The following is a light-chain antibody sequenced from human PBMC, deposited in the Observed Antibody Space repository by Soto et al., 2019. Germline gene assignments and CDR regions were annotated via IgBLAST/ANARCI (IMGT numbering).Light chain of an antibody. Sequence: DIVMTQSPDSLAVSLGERATINCKSSQSVLYSSNNKNFLAWYQQKPGQPPKLLIYWASTRESGVPDRFSGSGSGTDFTLTISSLQAEYVAVYYCQQYYSTPLNFGGGTKVESK. CDR1: QSVLYSSNNKNF. J-gene: IGKJ4*01. V-gene: IGKV4-1*01. CDR3: QQYYSTPLN. CDR2: WAS.